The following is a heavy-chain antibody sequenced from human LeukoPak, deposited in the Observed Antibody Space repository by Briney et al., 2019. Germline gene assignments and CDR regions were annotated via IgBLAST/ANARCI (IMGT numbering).Heavy chain of an antibody. CDR3: ASRLGYCSGGSCHDY. Sequence: GESLEISCKGSGYSFTSYWISWVRQMPGKGLEWMGRIDPSDSYTNYSPSFQGHVTISADKSISTAYLQWSSLKASDTAMYYCASRLGYCSGGSCHDYWGQGTLVTVSS. CDR1: GYSFTSYW. V-gene: IGHV5-10-1*01. J-gene: IGHJ4*02. CDR2: IDPSDSYT. D-gene: IGHD2-15*01.